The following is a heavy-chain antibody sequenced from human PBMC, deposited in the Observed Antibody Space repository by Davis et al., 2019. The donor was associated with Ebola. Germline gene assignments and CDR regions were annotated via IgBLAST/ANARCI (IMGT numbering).Heavy chain of an antibody. J-gene: IGHJ4*02. V-gene: IGHV4-34*01. D-gene: IGHD5-18*01. CDR1: GGSFSGYY. CDR3: ARNVDTARWGDY. CDR2: INHSGST. Sequence: PSETLSPTCAVYGGSFSGYYWSWIRQPPGKGLEWIGEINHSGSTNYNPSLKSRVTISVDTSKNQFSLKLSSVTAADTAVYYCARNVDTARWGDYWGQGTLVTVSS.